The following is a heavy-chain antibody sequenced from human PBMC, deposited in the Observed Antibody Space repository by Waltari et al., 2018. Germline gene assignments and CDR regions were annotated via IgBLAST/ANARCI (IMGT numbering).Heavy chain of an antibody. CDR3: ARQFSSGWYSEY. CDR1: GGSFSGYY. D-gene: IGHD6-19*01. Sequence: QVQLQQWGAGLLKPSETLSLTCAVYGGSFSGYYWSWIRQSPGKGLEWIGEINHSGSTNYYPSLKSRVTISVDTSKNQFSLKVSSVTAADTAVYYCARQFSSGWYSEYWGQGTLVTVSS. V-gene: IGHV4-34*01. J-gene: IGHJ4*02. CDR2: INHSGST.